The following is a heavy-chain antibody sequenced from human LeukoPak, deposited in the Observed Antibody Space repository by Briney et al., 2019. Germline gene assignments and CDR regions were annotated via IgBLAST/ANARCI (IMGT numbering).Heavy chain of an antibody. CDR1: GGSISSGSYY. D-gene: IGHD3-16*01. J-gene: IGHJ2*01. CDR3: ARPWGVPWYFDL. V-gene: IGHV4-61*02. CDR2: IYTSGST. Sequence: SETLSLTCTVSGGSISSGSYYWSWIRQPAGKGLEWIGRIYTSGSTNYNPSLKSRVTISVDTSKNQFSLKLSSVTAADTAVYYCARPWGVPWYFDLWGRGTLVTVSS.